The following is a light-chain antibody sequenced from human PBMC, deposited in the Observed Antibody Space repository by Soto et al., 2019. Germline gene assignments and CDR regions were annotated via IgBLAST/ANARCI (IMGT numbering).Light chain of an antibody. J-gene: IGKJ1*01. Sequence: DIQMTQSPSTLSASVGDRVTITCRASQSLSSWLAWYQQKPGKAPKLLISKASSLESGVPSRFSGSGSGTEFTLTISSLQPDDFATYYCRQYNTYPWTFGQGTKVEIK. CDR1: QSLSSW. CDR3: RQYNTYPWT. CDR2: KAS. V-gene: IGKV1-5*03.